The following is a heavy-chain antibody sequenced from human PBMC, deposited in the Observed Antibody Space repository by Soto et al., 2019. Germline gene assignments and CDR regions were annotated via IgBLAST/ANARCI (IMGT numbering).Heavy chain of an antibody. V-gene: IGHV1-69*13. CDR3: ARSPPNSSTLYGMDV. Sequence: VKVSCKASGGTFSSYAISWVRQAPGQGLEWMGGIIPIFGTANYAQKFQGRVTITADESTSTAYMELSSLRSEDTAAYYCARSPPNSSTLYGMDVWGQGTTVTVS. D-gene: IGHD2-2*01. CDR2: IIPIFGTA. J-gene: IGHJ6*02. CDR1: GGTFSSYA.